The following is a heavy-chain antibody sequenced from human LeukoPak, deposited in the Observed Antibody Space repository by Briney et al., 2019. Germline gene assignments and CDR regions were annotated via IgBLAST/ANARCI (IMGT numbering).Heavy chain of an antibody. J-gene: IGHJ5*02. CDR3: ARATVTTLADWFDP. V-gene: IGHV3-30-3*01. CDR2: ISYDGSNK. Sequence: GRSLRLSYAASGFTFSSYAMHWVRQAPGKGLEWVAVISYDGSNKYYADSVKGRFTISRDNSKNTLYLQMNSLRAEDTAVCYCARATVTTLADWFDPWGQGTLVTVSS. D-gene: IGHD4-17*01. CDR1: GFTFSSYA.